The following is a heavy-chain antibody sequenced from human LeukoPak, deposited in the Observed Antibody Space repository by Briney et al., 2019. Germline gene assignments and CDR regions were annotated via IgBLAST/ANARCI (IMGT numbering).Heavy chain of an antibody. CDR2: ISGSGGST. J-gene: IGHJ4*02. Sequence: GGSLRLSCAASGFTFSSYAMSWVRQAPGKGLEWVSAISGSGGSTYYADSVKGRLTISRDNSKNTLYLQMNSLRAEDTAVYYCAKAFDDSSGYYYGFDYWGQGTLVTVSS. D-gene: IGHD3-22*01. V-gene: IGHV3-23*01. CDR1: GFTFSSYA. CDR3: AKAFDDSSGYYYGFDY.